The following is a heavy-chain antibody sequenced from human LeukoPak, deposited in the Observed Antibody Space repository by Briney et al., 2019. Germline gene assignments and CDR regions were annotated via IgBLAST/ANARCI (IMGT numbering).Heavy chain of an antibody. V-gene: IGHV4-4*09. CDR2: VSDSGST. Sequence: SETLSLTCTVSGGSFSGYYWSWLRQPPGKGLEWIGYVSDSGSTSYNPSLKSRVTISSDTSRNQFSLRLNSVTAADTAVYYCASAPVLYYFDYWGRGTLVTVSS. J-gene: IGHJ4*02. CDR3: ASAPVLYYFDY. CDR1: GGSFSGYY.